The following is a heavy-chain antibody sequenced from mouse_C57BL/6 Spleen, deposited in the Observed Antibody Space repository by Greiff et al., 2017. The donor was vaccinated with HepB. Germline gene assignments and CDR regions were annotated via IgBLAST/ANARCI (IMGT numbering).Heavy chain of an antibody. CDR1: GYTFTNYW. J-gene: IGHJ1*03. V-gene: IGHV1-63*01. Sequence: QVHVKQSGAELVRPGTSVKMSCKASGYTFTNYWIGWAKQRPGHGLEWIGDIYPGGGYTNYNEKFKGKATLTADKSSSTAYMQFSSLTSEDSAIYYCARGSDGNPYFDVWGTGTTVTVSS. CDR2: IYPGGGYT. CDR3: ARGSDGNPYFDV. D-gene: IGHD2-1*01.